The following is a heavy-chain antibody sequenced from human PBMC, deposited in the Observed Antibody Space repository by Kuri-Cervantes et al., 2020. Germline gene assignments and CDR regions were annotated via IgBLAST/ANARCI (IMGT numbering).Heavy chain of an antibody. D-gene: IGHD1-26*01. Sequence: GESLKISCAASGFTFSSYAMHWVRQAPGKGLEWVAVISYDGSNKYYADSVKGRFTISRDNSKNTLYLQMNSLRSEDTAVYYCARVHSGSYGWFDPWGQGTLVTVSS. CDR2: ISYDGSNK. CDR1: GFTFSSYA. CDR3: ARVHSGSYGWFDP. J-gene: IGHJ5*02. V-gene: IGHV3-30-3*01.